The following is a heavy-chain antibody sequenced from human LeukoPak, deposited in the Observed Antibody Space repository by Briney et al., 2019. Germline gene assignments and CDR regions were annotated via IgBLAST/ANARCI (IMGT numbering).Heavy chain of an antibody. CDR2: IYYSGST. J-gene: IGHJ3*02. Sequence: PSETLSLTCTASGGSISSSSYYWGWIRQPPGKGLEWIGSIYYSGSTYYNPSLKSRVTISVDTSKNQFSLKLSSVTAADTAVYYCALDSGWSAFDIWGQGTMVTVSS. V-gene: IGHV4-39*01. CDR3: ALDSGWSAFDI. CDR1: GGSISSSSYY. D-gene: IGHD6-19*01.